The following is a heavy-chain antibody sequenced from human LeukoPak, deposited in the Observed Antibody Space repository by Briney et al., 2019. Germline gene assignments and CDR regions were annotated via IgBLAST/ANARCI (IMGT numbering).Heavy chain of an antibody. V-gene: IGHV1-2*02. J-gene: IGHJ6*03. Sequence: ASVKVSCKASGYTFTGYYMHWVRQAPGQGLEWMGWINPNSGGTNYAQKFQGRVTMTRDTSISTAYMELSRLRSDDTAVYYCARDQFYGNLVIRLNYYYYMDVWGKGTTVTVSS. CDR3: ARDQFYGNLVIRLNYYYYMDV. CDR2: INPNSGGT. CDR1: GYTFTGYY. D-gene: IGHD4-11*01.